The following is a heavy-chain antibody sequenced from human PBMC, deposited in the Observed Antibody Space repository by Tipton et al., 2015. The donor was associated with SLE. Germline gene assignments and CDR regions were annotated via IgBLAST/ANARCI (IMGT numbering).Heavy chain of an antibody. V-gene: IGHV3-73*01. CDR1: GFTFSGSA. D-gene: IGHD1-20*01. CDR2: IRSKANSYAT. Sequence: SLRLSCAASGFTFSGSAMHWVRQASGKGLEWVGRIRSKANSYATAYAASVKGRFTISRDNSKNTLYLQMNSLRAEDTAVYYCAKVTGTDYWGQGTLVTVSS. J-gene: IGHJ4*02. CDR3: AKVTGTDY.